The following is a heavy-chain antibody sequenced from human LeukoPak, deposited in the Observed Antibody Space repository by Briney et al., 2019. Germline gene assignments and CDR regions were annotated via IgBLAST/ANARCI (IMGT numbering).Heavy chain of an antibody. CDR1: GYTFTNYG. J-gene: IGHJ5*02. D-gene: IGHD6-19*01. V-gene: IGHV1-18*01. CDR2: ISAYNGNT. CDR3: ARGAGYSSGWYSWFDP. Sequence: ASVKVSCTASGYTFTNYGISWVRQAPGQGLEWMGWISAYNGNTSYAQKLQGRVTMTTDTSTSTAYMELRSLRSDDTAVYYCARGAGYSSGWYSWFDPWGQGTLVTVSS.